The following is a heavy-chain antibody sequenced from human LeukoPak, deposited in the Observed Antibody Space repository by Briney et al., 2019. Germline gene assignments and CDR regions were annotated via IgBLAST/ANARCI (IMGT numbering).Heavy chain of an antibody. CDR1: GGTFSSYA. D-gene: IGHD2-2*01. CDR2: IIPIFGTA. J-gene: IGHJ4*02. CDR3: ARVGPAAKLTFDY. V-gene: IGHV1-69*05. Sequence: GASVKVSCKASGGTFSSYAISWVRQAPGQGLEWMGGIIPIFGTANYAQKFQGRVTITTDESTSAAYMELSSLRSEDTAVYYCARVGPAAKLTFDYWGQGTLVTVSS.